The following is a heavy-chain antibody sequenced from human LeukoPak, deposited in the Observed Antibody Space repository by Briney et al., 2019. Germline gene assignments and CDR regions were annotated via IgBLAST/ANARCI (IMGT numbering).Heavy chain of an antibody. D-gene: IGHD1-26*01. CDR3: AKDRSVGATGSSHYYYGMDV. V-gene: IGHV3-30*18. J-gene: IGHJ6*02. CDR1: GFTFRNNG. CDR2: ISYDGNNK. Sequence: GGSLRLSCAASGFTFRNNGMHWVRQAPGKGLEWVAVISYDGNNKHHADSVKGRLTISRDNPKKTLYLEMNSLRPEDTAVYYCAKDRSVGATGSSHYYYGMDVWGQGTTVAVS.